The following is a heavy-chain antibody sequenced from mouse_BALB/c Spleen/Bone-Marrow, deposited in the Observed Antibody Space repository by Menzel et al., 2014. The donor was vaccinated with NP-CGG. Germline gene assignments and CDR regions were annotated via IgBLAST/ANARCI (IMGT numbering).Heavy chain of an antibody. D-gene: IGHD2-2*01. Sequence: VQLQQSGAELVKPGASVKLSCTASGFNIKDTYIHWVKQRPEQGLEWIGRIDPANDNTKYDPKFQGKATITADTSSSTAYLQLSSLTSEDTAVYYCANYVYEYYFDYWGQGTTLTVSS. V-gene: IGHV14-3*02. J-gene: IGHJ2*01. CDR1: GFNIKDTY. CDR3: ANYVYEYYFDY. CDR2: IDPANDNT.